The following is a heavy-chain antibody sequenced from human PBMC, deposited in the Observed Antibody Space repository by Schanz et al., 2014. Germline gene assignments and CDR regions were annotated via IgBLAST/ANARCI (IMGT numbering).Heavy chain of an antibody. J-gene: IGHJ5*01. Sequence: DLEESGGGVVQPGRSLRLSCAASGFTFHTYDMHWVRQAPGKGLEWVAQISHDGHRDFYADSVKGRFIVSRDNSKNTLYLERNRLRVDDTAVYYCSKDKQGSRSDDSWGQGTLVTVSS. CDR2: ISHDGHRD. CDR1: GFTFHTYD. CDR3: SKDKQGSRSDDS. V-gene: IGHV3-30-3*01. D-gene: IGHD2-15*01.